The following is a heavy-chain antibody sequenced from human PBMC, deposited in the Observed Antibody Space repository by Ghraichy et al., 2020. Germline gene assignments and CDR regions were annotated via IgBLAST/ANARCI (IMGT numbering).Heavy chain of an antibody. J-gene: IGHJ6*02. D-gene: IGHD6-13*01. CDR1: GFTFSSYG. CDR2: IWYDGSNK. Sequence: CAASGFTFSSYGMHWVRQAPGKGLEWVAVIWYDGSNKYYADSLKGRFTISRDNSNNTLYLQMNSLRAEDTAVYYCARVGRQQLLPSGMDVWGQGTTVTVSS. CDR3: ARVGRQQLLPSGMDV. V-gene: IGHV3-33*08.